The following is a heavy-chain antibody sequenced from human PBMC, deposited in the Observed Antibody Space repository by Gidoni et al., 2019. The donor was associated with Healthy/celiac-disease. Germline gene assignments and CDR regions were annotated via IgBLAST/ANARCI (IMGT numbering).Heavy chain of an antibody. CDR3: ARRSSGWSQPFDY. V-gene: IGHV4-39*01. CDR2: IYYSGST. J-gene: IGHJ4*02. D-gene: IGHD6-19*01. CDR1: GGSISSSSYY. Sequence: QLQLQESGPGLVKPSETLSLTCTVSGGSISSSSYYWGWIRQPPGKGLEWIGSIYYSGSTYYNPSLKSRVTISVDTSKNQFSLKLSSVTAADTAVYYCARRSSGWSQPFDYWGQGTLVTVSS.